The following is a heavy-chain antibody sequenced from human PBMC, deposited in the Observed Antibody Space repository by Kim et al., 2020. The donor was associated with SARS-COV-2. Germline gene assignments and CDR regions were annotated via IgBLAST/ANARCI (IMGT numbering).Heavy chain of an antibody. CDR1: GFTFSDSA. D-gene: IGHD3-10*02. Sequence: GGSLRLSCAASGFTFSDSAMHWVRQASGKGLEWVGRIRSNANNYETTYAASVKGTFSISSDNSTNAAYMQMNSLKTADTDVYFCAHVPGTAFAFWDAFD. CDR2: IRSNANNYET. J-gene: IGHJ3*02. V-gene: IGHV3-73*01. CDR3: AHVPGTAFAFWDAFD.